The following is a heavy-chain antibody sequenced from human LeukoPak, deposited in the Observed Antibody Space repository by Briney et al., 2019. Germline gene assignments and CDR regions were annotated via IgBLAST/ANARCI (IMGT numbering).Heavy chain of an antibody. CDR1: GGSFSGYY. Sequence: SETLSITRAVYGGSFSGYYWSWIRQPPGKGLEWIGEINHSGSTNYNPSLKSRVTISVDTSKNQFSLKLSSVTAADTAVYYCARAGDTSGYSDYWGQGTVVTVSS. CDR2: INHSGST. J-gene: IGHJ4*02. V-gene: IGHV4-34*01. D-gene: IGHD3-22*01. CDR3: ARAGDTSGYSDY.